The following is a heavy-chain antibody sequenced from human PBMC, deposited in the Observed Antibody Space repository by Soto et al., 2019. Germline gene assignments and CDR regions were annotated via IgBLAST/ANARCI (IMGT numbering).Heavy chain of an antibody. CDR3: ARRYGGAFDI. Sequence: QVQLQESGPGLVKPSETLSLTCTVSGGSISSYYWSWIRQPPGKGLEWIGYIYYSGSTNYNPSLHSRAIISVDTSKNQFSLRLSSLTAADTAVYYCARRYGGAFDIWGQGTMVTVSS. CDR2: IYYSGST. V-gene: IGHV4-59*08. D-gene: IGHD3-10*01. CDR1: GGSISSYY. J-gene: IGHJ3*02.